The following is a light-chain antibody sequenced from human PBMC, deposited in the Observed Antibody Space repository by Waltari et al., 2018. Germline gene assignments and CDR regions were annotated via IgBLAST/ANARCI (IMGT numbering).Light chain of an antibody. Sequence: DIQMTQSPSSLSASVGDRVTITCRASQSINNYLHWYQQKSEKAPKLLIYAASSLQSGVPSRFSGSGSGTDFTLTISGLQPEDFATYYCQESYTSPPMFTFGQGTKLEIK. J-gene: IGKJ2*01. V-gene: IGKV1-39*01. CDR1: QSINNY. CDR2: AAS. CDR3: QESYTSPPMFT.